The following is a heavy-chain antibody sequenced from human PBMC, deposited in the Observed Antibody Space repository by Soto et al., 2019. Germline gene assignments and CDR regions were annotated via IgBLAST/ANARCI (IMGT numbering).Heavy chain of an antibody. V-gene: IGHV3-23*01. CDR1: GFTFSSYA. Sequence: EVQLLESGGGLVQPGGSLRLSCAASGFTFSSYAMSWVRQAPGKGLDWVSAISGSGGSTYYADSVKGRFTISRDNSKNTLYLQMNSLRAEDMAVYYCAKSGGYNYGYQETDYWGQGTLVTVSS. J-gene: IGHJ4*02. D-gene: IGHD5-18*01. CDR3: AKSGGYNYGYQETDY. CDR2: ISGSGGST.